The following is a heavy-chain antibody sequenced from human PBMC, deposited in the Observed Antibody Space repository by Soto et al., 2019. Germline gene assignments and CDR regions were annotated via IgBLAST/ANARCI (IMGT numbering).Heavy chain of an antibody. D-gene: IGHD6-13*01. J-gene: IGHJ6*02. CDR3: AREFFSSWYSSRYYYYGMDV. CDR2: TYYRSKWYN. V-gene: IGHV6-1*01. CDR1: GDSVSSSSAA. Sequence: SQTLSLTCAISGDSVSSSSAAWNWIRQSPSRGLEWLGRTYYRSKWYNDYAVSVKSRITINPDTSKNQFSLQLNSVTPEDTAVYYCAREFFSSWYSSRYYYYGMDVWGQGTTVTVSS.